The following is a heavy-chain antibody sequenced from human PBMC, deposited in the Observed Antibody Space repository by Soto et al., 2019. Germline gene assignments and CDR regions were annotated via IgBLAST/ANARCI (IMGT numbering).Heavy chain of an antibody. CDR2: IKQDGSEK. V-gene: IGHV3-7*01. CDR1: GFTFSSYW. J-gene: IGHJ5*01. Sequence: EAQLVESGGGLVQPGGSLRVSCAVSGFTFSSYWMSWVRQAPGKGLEWVAKIKQDGSEKDYVDSVKGRFTTSRDNAINSLFLHMYSLRAEDTAFYYCARGGRDAYNWFDSWGQGTLVTVSS. CDR3: ARGGRDAYNWFDS. D-gene: IGHD3-16*01.